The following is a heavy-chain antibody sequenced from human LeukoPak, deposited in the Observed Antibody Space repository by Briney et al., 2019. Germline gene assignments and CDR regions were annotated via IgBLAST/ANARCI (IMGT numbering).Heavy chain of an antibody. J-gene: IGHJ4*02. Sequence: ASVKVSCKASGYMFTSYDINWVRQATGERLEWMGWMNPDSGKKGQAQKFQGRITMTRNTSISTAYMELSSLGPEDTAVYYCAKYKGGDYIDSGKRYYLDHWGQGTPVTVSS. CDR1: GYMFTSYD. CDR2: MNPDSGKK. CDR3: AKYKGGDYIDSGKRYYLDH. D-gene: IGHD3-10*01. V-gene: IGHV1-8*01.